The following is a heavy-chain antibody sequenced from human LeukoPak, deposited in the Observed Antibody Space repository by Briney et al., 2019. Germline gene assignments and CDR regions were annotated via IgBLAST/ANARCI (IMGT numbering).Heavy chain of an antibody. CDR2: ISAYNGNT. Sequence: ASVKVSCKASGYTFTDYYINWVRQAPGQGLEWMGWISAYNGNTNYAQKLQGRVTMTTDTSTSTAYMELRSLRSDDTAVYYCARSTPGYSSSWYWYYYYMDVWGKGTTVTISS. D-gene: IGHD6-13*01. CDR1: GYTFTDYY. V-gene: IGHV1-18*04. CDR3: ARSTPGYSSSWYWYYYYMDV. J-gene: IGHJ6*03.